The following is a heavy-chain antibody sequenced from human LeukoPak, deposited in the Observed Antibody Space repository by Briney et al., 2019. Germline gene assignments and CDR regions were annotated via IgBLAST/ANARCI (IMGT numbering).Heavy chain of an antibody. V-gene: IGHV3-21*01. D-gene: IGHD1-26*01. CDR2: ISSSSIDI. Sequence: GGSLRLSCAASGFTFSSYSMNWVRQAPGKGLEWVSFISSSSIDIYYADSVKGRFTISRGNAKNSLYLQMNSLRVEDTAVYYCARDGGGSYDYWGQGTLVTVSS. CDR1: GFTFSSYS. CDR3: ARDGGGSYDY. J-gene: IGHJ4*02.